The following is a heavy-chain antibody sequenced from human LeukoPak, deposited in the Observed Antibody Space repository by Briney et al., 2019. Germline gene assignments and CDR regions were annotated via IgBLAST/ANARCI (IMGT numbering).Heavy chain of an antibody. J-gene: IGHJ4*02. Sequence: GGSLRLSCAASAFTFSSYSMNWVRQAPGKGLEWVSYISSSSSTIYYAESVKGRFTISRDNSKNTLYLQMNSLRVEDTAVYYCAKDTSTIAVAGTCFDYWGQGTLVTVSS. CDR3: AKDTSTIAVAGTCFDY. V-gene: IGHV3-48*01. CDR2: ISSSSSTI. D-gene: IGHD6-19*01. CDR1: AFTFSSYS.